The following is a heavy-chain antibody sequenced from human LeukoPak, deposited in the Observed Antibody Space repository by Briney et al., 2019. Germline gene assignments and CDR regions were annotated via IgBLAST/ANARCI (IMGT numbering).Heavy chain of an antibody. CDR3: ARASEDYYYYMDV. CDR2: IYNSGNS. D-gene: IGHD1-14*01. V-gene: IGHV4-59*01. J-gene: IGHJ6*03. Sequence: ETLSLTCTVSGGSIGSYYWSWIRQPPGKGLEWIGYIYNSGNSNYNPSLKSRVTISVDASKNQFSLKLSSVTAADTAVYYCARASEDYYYYMDVWGKGTTVTISS. CDR1: GGSIGSYY.